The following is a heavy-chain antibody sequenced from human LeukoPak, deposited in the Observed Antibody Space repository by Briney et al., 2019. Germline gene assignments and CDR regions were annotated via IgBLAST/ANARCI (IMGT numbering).Heavy chain of an antibody. V-gene: IGHV3-23*01. CDR2: IYGSGGRT. J-gene: IGHJ4*02. CDR1: GFTFSSYA. Sequence: GGSLRLSCTASGFTFSSYAMSWVRQAPGKGLEWVSTIYGSGGRTPSADSVKGRFTISRDNSKNTLYLQMNSLRAEDTAVYYCAKDEIGYSDYDYTLFDYWGQGTLVTVSS. CDR3: AKDEIGYSDYDYTLFDY. D-gene: IGHD5-12*01.